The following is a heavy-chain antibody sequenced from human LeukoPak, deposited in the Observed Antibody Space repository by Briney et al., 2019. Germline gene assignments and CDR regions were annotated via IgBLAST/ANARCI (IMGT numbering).Heavy chain of an antibody. Sequence: SETLSLTCTVSGASITSYYWTWIRQPPGKGLEWIGYIHYSGSTNYNPSLKSRVTISVDTSKNQFSLKLSSVTAADTAVYYCARDLRAAYWGQGTLVTVSS. V-gene: IGHV4-59*01. D-gene: IGHD3-16*01. CDR3: ARDLRAAY. CDR2: IHYSGST. CDR1: GASITSYY. J-gene: IGHJ4*02.